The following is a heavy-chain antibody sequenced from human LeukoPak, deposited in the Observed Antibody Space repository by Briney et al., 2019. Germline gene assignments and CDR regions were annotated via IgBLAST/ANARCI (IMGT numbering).Heavy chain of an antibody. V-gene: IGHV3-66*01. CDR1: GFTVTVNSKY. CDR2: IYSGGNT. D-gene: IGHD3-22*01. J-gene: IGHJ4*02. Sequence: PGGSLRFSCAASGFTVTVNSKYMTWVRQAPGKGLEWVSVIYSGGNTYYADSVKGRFTISRDDSKNTLYLQMNSLRAEDTAVYYCARIPRTVTVVWGQGTLVTVSS. CDR3: ARIPRTVTVV.